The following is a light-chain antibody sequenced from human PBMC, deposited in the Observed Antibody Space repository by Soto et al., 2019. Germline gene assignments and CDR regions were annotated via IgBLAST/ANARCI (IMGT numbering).Light chain of an antibody. CDR3: SSYTTSTTRV. CDR2: DVN. V-gene: IGLV2-14*03. Sequence: QSVLTQPASVSGSPGQSITISCAGTSSDVGVYDFVSWYQHHPGKAPKLLIYDVNNRPAGISNRFSGSKSGNTASLTISGLQAEDEADYYCSSYTTSTTRVFGGGTKLTVL. CDR1: SSDVGVYDF. J-gene: IGLJ2*01.